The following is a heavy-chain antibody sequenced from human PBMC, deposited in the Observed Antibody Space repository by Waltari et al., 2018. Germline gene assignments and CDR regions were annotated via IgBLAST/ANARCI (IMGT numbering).Heavy chain of an antibody. CDR1: GGTFSNYG. Sequence: QVQLVQSGAEVKRPGSSVKVPCKAPGGTFSNYGIPGVRQAPGQGPEWMGGIIPVFGTSNYAPKFQGRVTITTDESTNTAYMELSSLRSDDTAVYYCARDNPHCSDGVCPFDHWGQGTLVTVSS. D-gene: IGHD2-8*01. CDR2: IIPVFGTS. CDR3: ARDNPHCSDGVCPFDH. V-gene: IGHV1-69*05. J-gene: IGHJ4*02.